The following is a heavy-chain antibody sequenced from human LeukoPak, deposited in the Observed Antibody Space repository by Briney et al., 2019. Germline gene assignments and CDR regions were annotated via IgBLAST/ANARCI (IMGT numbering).Heavy chain of an antibody. D-gene: IGHD5-12*01. V-gene: IGHV4-61*02. CDR3: ARGGGYESGYYYYYYMDV. Sequence: SETLSLTCTVSGDSISSGDYYWSWIRQPAGKGLEWIGRISSSGSTYYNPSLKSRVTISVDTSKNQFSLKLSSVTAADTAVYYCARGGGYESGYYYYYYMDVWGKGTTVTVSS. CDR1: GDSISSGDYY. J-gene: IGHJ6*03. CDR2: ISSSGST.